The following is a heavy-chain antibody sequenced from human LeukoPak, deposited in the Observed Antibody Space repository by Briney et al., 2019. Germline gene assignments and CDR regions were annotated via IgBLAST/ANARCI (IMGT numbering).Heavy chain of an antibody. D-gene: IGHD3-10*01. V-gene: IGHV3-53*01. J-gene: IGHJ4*02. Sequence: PGGSLRLSCAASGFTVSSNYMSWDRQAPGKGLEWVSVIYSGGSSYYADSVRGRFTISRDNSKNTLYLQMNSLRAEDTAVYYCARHRSEAAYDFWGQGTLVTVSS. CDR1: GFTVSSNY. CDR2: IYSGGSS. CDR3: ARHRSEAAYDF.